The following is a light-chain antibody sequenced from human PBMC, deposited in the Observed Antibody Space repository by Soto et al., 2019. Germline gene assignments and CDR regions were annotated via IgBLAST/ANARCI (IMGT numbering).Light chain of an antibody. CDR3: CSYAAWSTFEV. V-gene: IGLV2-23*02. CDR2: EVS. CDR1: STDVGNYNF. J-gene: IGLJ3*02. Sequence: QSALTQPASVSGSPGQSITISCTGTSTDVGNYNFVSWYQQHPGKVPKLMIYEVSKRPSGVSNRFSGSKSGNTASLTISGLQAEDEADYYCCSYAAWSTFEVFGGGTKVTVL.